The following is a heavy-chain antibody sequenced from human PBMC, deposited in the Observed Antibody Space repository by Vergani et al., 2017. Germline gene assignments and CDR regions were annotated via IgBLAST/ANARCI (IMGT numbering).Heavy chain of an antibody. D-gene: IGHD5-12*01. CDR2: IKSDGSIT. Sequence: DVHLAESGGGFFQPGGSLRLSCSASGFSFNSYWMHWVRQVPGKGLLWVSRIKSDGSITAYADSVKGRFTISRDNAQNTLYLQMNSLRAEDTAVYYCARDRVDIVXTTTYYYYYYGMDVWGQGTTVTVSS. CDR1: GFSFNSYW. J-gene: IGHJ6*02. V-gene: IGHV3-74*03. CDR3: ARDRVDIVXTTTYYYYYYGMDV.